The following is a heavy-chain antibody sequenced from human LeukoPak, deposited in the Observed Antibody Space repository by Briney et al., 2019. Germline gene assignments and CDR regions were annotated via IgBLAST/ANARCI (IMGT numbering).Heavy chain of an antibody. V-gene: IGHV3-30*01. CDR2: ISYDGSDE. CDR1: GFTFSSYA. Sequence: GGSLRLSCAASGFTFSSYAMHWVRQAPGKGPEWVAVISYDGSDEYYADSVKGRFTISRDNSKNALYLQMNSLRAEDTAVYYCARAWRCRSASCFSPFDPWGQGTLVTVSS. J-gene: IGHJ5*02. D-gene: IGHD2-2*01. CDR3: ARAWRCRSASCFSPFDP.